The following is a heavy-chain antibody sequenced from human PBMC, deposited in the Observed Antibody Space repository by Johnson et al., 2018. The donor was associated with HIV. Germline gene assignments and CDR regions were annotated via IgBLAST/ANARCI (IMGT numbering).Heavy chain of an antibody. CDR2: SGSGGST. D-gene: IGHD3-10*01. V-gene: IGHV3-53*01. J-gene: IGHJ3*01. CDR3: ARGGLLWFGHPAD. CDR1: WFTVSSNY. Sequence: VHLVESGGGLIQPGGSLRLSCAASWFTVSSNYMSWVRQAPGKGLEWVSAISGSGGSTNYADSVKGRFTISRDISKNTLYLQMNSLRAEDTAVYYCARGGLLWFGHPADWGQGTMVTVSS.